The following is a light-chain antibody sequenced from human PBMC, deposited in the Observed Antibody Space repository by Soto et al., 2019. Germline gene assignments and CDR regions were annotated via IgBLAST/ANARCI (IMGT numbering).Light chain of an antibody. CDR2: DAS. Sequence: TQMTQSPSSLSASVGDRVTITCQASQDISNFLNWYQHKPGKAPKLLIYDASNLETGVPSRFSGSGSGTDFTFTISSLQPEDIATYYCQQYNDLPLTFGGGTKVDIK. J-gene: IGKJ4*01. V-gene: IGKV1-33*01. CDR3: QQYNDLPLT. CDR1: QDISNF.